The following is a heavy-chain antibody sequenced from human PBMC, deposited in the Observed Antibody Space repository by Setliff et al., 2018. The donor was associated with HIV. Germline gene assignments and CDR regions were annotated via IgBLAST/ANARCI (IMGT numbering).Heavy chain of an antibody. D-gene: IGHD3-22*01. CDR3: ARPYDSSGSHAFDI. V-gene: IGHV3-7*03. J-gene: IGHJ3*02. CDR1: GGSFSGYY. CDR2: IKEDGSEK. Sequence: PSETLSLTCAVYGGSFSGYYWSWVRQAPGKGLEWMANIKEDGSEKYYVDSVKGRFTISRDNAKNSLYLQMSSLRAEDTAVYYCARPYDSSGSHAFDIWGQGTMVTVSS.